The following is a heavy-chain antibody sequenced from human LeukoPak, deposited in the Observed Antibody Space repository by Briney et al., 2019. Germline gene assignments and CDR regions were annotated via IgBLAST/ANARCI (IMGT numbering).Heavy chain of an antibody. Sequence: ASVKVSCKASGYTFTGYWIHWVRQAPRQGFEWMGWINPKNGDTKFAQKFQARVTMTRDTSTNTVYMEVSSLISDDTAVYYCTRGFLPPRFDPWGKGPLVTVSS. CDR1: GYTFTGYW. CDR3: TRGFLPPRFDP. CDR2: INPKNGDT. V-gene: IGHV1-2*02. J-gene: IGHJ5*01. D-gene: IGHD2/OR15-2a*01.